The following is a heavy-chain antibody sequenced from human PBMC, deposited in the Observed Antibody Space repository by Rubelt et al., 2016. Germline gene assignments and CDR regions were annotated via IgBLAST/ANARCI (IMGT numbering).Heavy chain of an antibody. CDR3: VRLAGGGTAFGDF. V-gene: IGHV5-51*01. D-gene: IGHD3-10*01. Sequence: EVQLVQSGAEVKKPGESLKISCKASGYTFTSSWIAWVRPMPGKGLEWMAIIYPGDSDTKSSPSFPGPVTIPADNATNTADLRWGGMKASEPAMYYWVRLAGGGTAFGDFWGRGTLVTVSS. CDR2: IYPGDSDT. CDR1: GYTFTSSW. J-gene: IGHJ4*02.